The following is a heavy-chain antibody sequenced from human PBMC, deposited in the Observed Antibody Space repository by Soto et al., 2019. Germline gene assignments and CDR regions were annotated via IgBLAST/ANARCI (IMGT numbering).Heavy chain of an antibody. V-gene: IGHV5-51*01. J-gene: IGHJ6*02. D-gene: IGHD5-12*01. Sequence: PGETLKISCKGSGYSFTSYWIGWVRQMPGKGLEWMGIIYPGDSDTRYSPSFQGQVTISADKSISTAYLQWSSLKASDTAMYYCAREYSGYDLDYYYYYGMDVWGQGTTVTVSS. CDR1: GYSFTSYW. CDR2: IYPGDSDT. CDR3: AREYSGYDLDYYYYYGMDV.